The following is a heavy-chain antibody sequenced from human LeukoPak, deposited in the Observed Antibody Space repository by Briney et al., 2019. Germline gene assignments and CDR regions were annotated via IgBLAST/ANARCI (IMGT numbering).Heavy chain of an antibody. CDR3: ARDLSSTSNWEFDY. V-gene: IGHV1-2*06. J-gene: IGHJ4*02. D-gene: IGHD1-26*01. CDR2: INPNSGGT. Sequence: ASVKVSCKASGYTFTGYYIHWVRQAPGQGLEWMGRINPNSGGTNDAQEFQGRVTMTRDTSISTAYMELSSPTSDDTAVYYCARDLSSTSNWEFDYWGQGTLVTVSS. CDR1: GYTFTGYY.